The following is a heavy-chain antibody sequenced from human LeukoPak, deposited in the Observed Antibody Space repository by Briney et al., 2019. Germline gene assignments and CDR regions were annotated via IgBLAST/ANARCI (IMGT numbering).Heavy chain of an antibody. CDR3: ARNTETAIPLPYYFDY. CDR2: INTGNGNT. CDR1: GYTFTSYA. V-gene: IGHV1-3*04. Sequence: ASVKVSCKASGYTFTSYAIHWVRQAPGQRLECMGWINTGNGNTKYSQKFQGRVTITRDTSASTAYMDLSSLRSEDTAVYYCARNTETAIPLPYYFDYWGQGTLVTVSS. D-gene: IGHD2-21*02. J-gene: IGHJ4*02.